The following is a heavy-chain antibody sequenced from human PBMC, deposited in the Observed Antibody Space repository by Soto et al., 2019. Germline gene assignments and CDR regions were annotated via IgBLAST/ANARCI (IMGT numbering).Heavy chain of an antibody. J-gene: IGHJ4*02. D-gene: IGHD6-19*01. V-gene: IGHV3-48*02. CDR3: ARGAVTGTSLFDY. Sequence: PGGSRRLSCAVSGFTLTTYIMNGVRQAPGKGLEWISFINKNGFTIYYADSVKGRFTISRDYAKNSLYLQMDSLRHEDTAVYYCARGAVTGTSLFDYWGLGTLVTVSS. CDR2: INKNGFTI. CDR1: GFTLTTYI.